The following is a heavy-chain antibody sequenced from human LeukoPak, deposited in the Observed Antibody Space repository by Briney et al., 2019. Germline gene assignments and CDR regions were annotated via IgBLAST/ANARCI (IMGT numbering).Heavy chain of an antibody. CDR1: GGSISSYY. CDR2: IYTSGST. J-gene: IGHJ6*02. CDR3: ARDPGIVVVTAFTEYGMDV. Sequence: PSETLSLTCTVSGGSISSYYWSWIRQPAGKGLEWIGRIYTSGSTNYNPSLKSRVTMSVDTSKNQFSLKLSSVTAADTAVYYCARDPGIVVVTAFTEYGMDVWGQGTTVTVSS. V-gene: IGHV4-4*07. D-gene: IGHD2-21*02.